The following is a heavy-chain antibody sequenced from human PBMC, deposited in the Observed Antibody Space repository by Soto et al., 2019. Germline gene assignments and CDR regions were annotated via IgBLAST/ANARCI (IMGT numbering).Heavy chain of an antibody. CDR1: GGSISSGGYY. CDR2: IYYSGST. D-gene: IGHD6-19*01. CDR3: ARDXYDSSGWSPGYYYGMDV. J-gene: IGHJ6*02. Sequence: PSETLSLTCTVSGGSISSGGYYWSWIRQHPGKGLEWIGYIYYSGSTYYNPSLKSRVTISVDTSKNQFSLKLSSVTAADTAVYYCARDXYDSSGWSPGYYYGMDVWGQGTTVTVSS. V-gene: IGHV4-31*03.